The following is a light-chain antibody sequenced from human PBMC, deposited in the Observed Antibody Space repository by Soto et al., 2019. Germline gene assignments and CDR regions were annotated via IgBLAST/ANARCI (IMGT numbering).Light chain of an antibody. V-gene: IGKV1-33*01. J-gene: IGKJ4*01. CDR1: QDISNY. CDR2: DAS. Sequence: DLQMTQSPSSLSASVGDRVTITCQASQDISNYLNWYQQKPGKAPKLLIYDASNLETGVPSRFSGSGSGTDFTFTISSLQPEDIATYYCQQYDNLPITFGGGTKVEIK. CDR3: QQYDNLPIT.